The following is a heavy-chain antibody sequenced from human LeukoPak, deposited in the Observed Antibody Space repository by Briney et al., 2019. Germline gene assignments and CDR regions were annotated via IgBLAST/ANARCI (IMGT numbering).Heavy chain of an antibody. J-gene: IGHJ3*02. CDR3: AREGAAIHDAFDI. D-gene: IGHD2-2*01. V-gene: IGHV4-4*07. Sequence: SESLSLARTVAGGSISRYYWSWIRQLAGDGLEWIGRIYTSGSTNYNPSLKSRVTMSVDTSKNQFSLKLSSVTAADTAVYYCAREGAAIHDAFDIWGQGTMVTVSS. CDR2: IYTSGST. CDR1: GGSISRYY.